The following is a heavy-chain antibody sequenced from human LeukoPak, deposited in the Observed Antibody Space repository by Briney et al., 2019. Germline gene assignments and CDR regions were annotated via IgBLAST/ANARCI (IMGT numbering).Heavy chain of an antibody. CDR3: ARGNHDYDFWSGYVASYYYYYYMDV. CDR1: GGSISSSSYY. D-gene: IGHD3-3*01. J-gene: IGHJ6*03. CDR2: IYYSGST. Sequence: PSETLSLTCTVSGGSISSSSYYWGWIRQPPGKGLEWIGSIYYSGSTYYNPSLKSRVTISVDTSKNQFSLKLGSVTAADTAAYYCARGNHDYDFWSGYVASYYYYYYMDVWGKGTTVTVSS. V-gene: IGHV4-39*07.